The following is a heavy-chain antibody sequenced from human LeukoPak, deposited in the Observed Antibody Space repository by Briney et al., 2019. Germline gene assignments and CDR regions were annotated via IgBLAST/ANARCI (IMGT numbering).Heavy chain of an antibody. D-gene: IGHD2-15*01. CDR2: ISYDGSNK. J-gene: IGHJ4*03. Sequence: GGSLRLSCAASGFTFSSYAMHWVRQAPGKGLEWVAVISYDGSNKYYADSVKGRFTISRDNSKNTLYLQMNSLRAEDTAVYYCARDSVVVVAATLDYWGQGTTVTVSS. CDR3: ARDSVVVVAATLDY. CDR1: GFTFSSYA. V-gene: IGHV3-30*04.